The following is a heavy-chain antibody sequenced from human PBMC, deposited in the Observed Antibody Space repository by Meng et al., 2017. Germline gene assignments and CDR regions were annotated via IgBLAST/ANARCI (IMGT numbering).Heavy chain of an antibody. CDR2: IKQDGSEK. CDR3: ARDSLNTVVFDY. CDR1: GFTFSSYW. V-gene: IGHV3-7*01. J-gene: IGHJ4*02. D-gene: IGHD4-23*01. Sequence: GESLKISCAASGFTFSSYWMSWVRQAPGKGLVWVANIKQDGSEKYYVDSVKGRFTISRDNAKNSLYLQMNSLRAEDTAVYYCARDSLNTVVFDYWGQGTLVTVSS.